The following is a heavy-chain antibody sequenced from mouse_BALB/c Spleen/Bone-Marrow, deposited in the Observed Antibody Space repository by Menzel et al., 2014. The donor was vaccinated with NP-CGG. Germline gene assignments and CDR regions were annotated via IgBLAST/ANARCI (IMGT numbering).Heavy chain of an antibody. CDR3: SRNSNYSFDF. V-gene: IGHV5-9-4*01. D-gene: IGHD2-5*01. CDR1: GFTFSDYA. J-gene: IGHJ2*01. Sequence: EVKLMESGGALVKPGGSLKLSCAASGFTFSDYAMSWVRQSPEKRLEWVAEISNGGNYTYYPDTVTGRFTISRDNAKNTLCLEMSSLRSEDTAMYYCSRNSNYSFDFWGQGTTLTVSS. CDR2: ISNGGNYT.